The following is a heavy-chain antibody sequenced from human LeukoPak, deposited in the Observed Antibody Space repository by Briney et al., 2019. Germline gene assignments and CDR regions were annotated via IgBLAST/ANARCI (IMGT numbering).Heavy chain of an antibody. Sequence: ASVKLCCTAAGYTFTSYGISWVRQAPGQGIEWMGWISAYNGNTNYAQKLQGRVTMTTDTSTSTAYMELRSLRSDDTAVYYCARDRRSSSWYGDYWGQGTLVTVSS. CDR2: ISAYNGNT. J-gene: IGHJ4*02. D-gene: IGHD6-13*01. V-gene: IGHV1-18*01. CDR1: GYTFTSYG. CDR3: ARDRRSSSWYGDY.